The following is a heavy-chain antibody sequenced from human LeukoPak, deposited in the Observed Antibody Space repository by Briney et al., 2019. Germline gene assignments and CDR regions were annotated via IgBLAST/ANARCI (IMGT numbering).Heavy chain of an antibody. CDR3: AVTRTRGDH. Sequence: GGSLRLSCAASGFTFSNYWMTWVRQAPGKGLEWVANINQDGNDKYYVDSVKGRFTISRDNTKSSLFLQMNSLRAEDTAVYYCAVTRTRGDHWGQGTLVTVSS. D-gene: IGHD2-21*01. CDR1: GFTFSNYW. J-gene: IGHJ4*02. V-gene: IGHV3-7*03. CDR2: INQDGNDK.